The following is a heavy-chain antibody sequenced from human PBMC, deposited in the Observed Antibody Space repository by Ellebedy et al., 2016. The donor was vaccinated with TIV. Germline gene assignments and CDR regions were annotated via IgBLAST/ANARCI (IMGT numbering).Heavy chain of an antibody. CDR1: GGSIRNDGHY. V-gene: IGHV4-30-4*01. CDR3: ARDSYYDSRGPVLDP. J-gene: IGHJ5*02. CDR2: ISYSGFT. D-gene: IGHD3-22*01. Sequence: SETLSLTXNVSGGSIRNDGHYWTWIRQPPGKGLEWIGCISYSGFTAYNPSLKSRVTISLDSSMRRFSLQLKFVTAADSAIYYCARDSYYDSRGPVLDPWGQGTLVTVSS.